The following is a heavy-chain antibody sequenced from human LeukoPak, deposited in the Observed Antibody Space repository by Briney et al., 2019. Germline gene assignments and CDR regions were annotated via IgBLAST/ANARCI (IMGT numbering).Heavy chain of an antibody. Sequence: ASVKVSCKASGYTFTSYYMHWVRQAPGQGLEWMGWISAYNGNTNYAQKLQGRVTMTTGTSTSTAYMELRSLRSDDTAVYYCARGSYDFWSGLRNPWDYWGQGTLVTVSS. J-gene: IGHJ4*02. V-gene: IGHV1-18*04. CDR3: ARGSYDFWSGLRNPWDY. CDR1: GYTFTSYY. D-gene: IGHD3-3*01. CDR2: ISAYNGNT.